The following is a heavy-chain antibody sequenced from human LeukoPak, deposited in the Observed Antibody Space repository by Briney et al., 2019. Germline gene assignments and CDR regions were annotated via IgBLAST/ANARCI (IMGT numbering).Heavy chain of an antibody. CDR3: ARDSFYTGYDRGFGY. CDR1: GFTLSNFA. Sequence: GGSLRLPCTASGFTLSNFAMHWVRQSPDKGLQYVSAISTNGSRTFYADSVKGRFIISRDNSKNTLYLQMGSLRGEDTAVYYCARDSFYTGYDRGFGYWGQGTLVTVSS. J-gene: IGHJ4*02. V-gene: IGHV3-64*02. D-gene: IGHD5-12*01. CDR2: ISTNGSRT.